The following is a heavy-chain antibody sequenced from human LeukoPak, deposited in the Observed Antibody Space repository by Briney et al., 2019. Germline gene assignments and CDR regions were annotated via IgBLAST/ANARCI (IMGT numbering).Heavy chain of an antibody. Sequence: GSLRLSCAASGFTFSSYGMHWVRQAPGKGLEWVAFIRYDGSNKYYADSVKGRFTISRDNSKNTLYLQMNSLRAEDTAVYYCAKDRTYYYGSGRWNWFDPWGQGTLVTVSS. CDR2: IRYDGSNK. V-gene: IGHV3-30*02. D-gene: IGHD3-10*01. CDR3: AKDRTYYYGSGRWNWFDP. J-gene: IGHJ5*02. CDR1: GFTFSSYG.